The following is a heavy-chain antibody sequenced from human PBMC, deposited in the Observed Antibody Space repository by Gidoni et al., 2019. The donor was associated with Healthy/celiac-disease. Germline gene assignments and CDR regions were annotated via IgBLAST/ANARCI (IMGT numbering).Heavy chain of an antibody. Sequence: QVQLVESGGGVVQPGRSLRPSCAASGFTFSSYAVHCVRQAPGKGLEWVAVISYDGSNKYYADSVKGRFTISRDNSKNTLYLQMNSLRAEDTAVYYCARGSYYMDVWGKGTTVTVSS. CDR3: ARGSYYMDV. D-gene: IGHD3-10*01. V-gene: IGHV3-30-3*01. J-gene: IGHJ6*03. CDR1: GFTFSSYA. CDR2: ISYDGSNK.